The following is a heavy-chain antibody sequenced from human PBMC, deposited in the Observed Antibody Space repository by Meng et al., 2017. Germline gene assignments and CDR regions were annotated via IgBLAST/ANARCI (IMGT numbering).Heavy chain of an antibody. J-gene: IGHJ4*02. CDR2: IIPIFGTA. V-gene: IGHV1-69*06. D-gene: IGHD5-24*01. CDR1: GGTFSSYA. Sequence: SVKVSCKASGGTFSSYAISWVRQAPGQGLEWMGGIIPIFGTANYAQKFQGRVTITADKSTSTAYMELSSLRSEDTAVYYCARGGTVEMATIYELDYWGQGTLVTVSS. CDR3: ARGGTVEMATIYELDY.